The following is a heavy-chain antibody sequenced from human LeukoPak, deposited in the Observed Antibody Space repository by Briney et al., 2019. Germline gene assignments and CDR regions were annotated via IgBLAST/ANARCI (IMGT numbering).Heavy chain of an antibody. CDR3: ASVGLGGSYPAY. J-gene: IGHJ4*02. CDR1: GGSISSSNYY. Sequence: SETLSLTCTVSGGSISSSNYYWGWIRQPPGKGLEWIGTIYYSGNTYHNPSLKSRVTMSVDTSKNQFSLKLSSLTAADTAVYYCASVGLGGSYPAYWGQGTLVTVCS. V-gene: IGHV4-39*01. D-gene: IGHD3-16*02. CDR2: IYYSGNT.